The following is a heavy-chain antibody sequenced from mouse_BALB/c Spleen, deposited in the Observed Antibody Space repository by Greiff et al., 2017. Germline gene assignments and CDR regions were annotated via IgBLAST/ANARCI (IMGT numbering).Heavy chain of an antibody. D-gene: IGHD1-2*01. J-gene: IGHJ3*01. CDR3: ARNYYGYLFAY. Sequence: EVQLVESGPGLVKPSQSLSLTCTVTGYSITSDYAWNWIRQFPGNKLEWMGYISYSGSTSYNPSLKSRISITRDTSKNQFFLQLNSVTTEDTATYYCARNYYGYLFAYWGQGTLVTVSA. CDR1: GYSITSDYA. CDR2: ISYSGST. V-gene: IGHV3-2*02.